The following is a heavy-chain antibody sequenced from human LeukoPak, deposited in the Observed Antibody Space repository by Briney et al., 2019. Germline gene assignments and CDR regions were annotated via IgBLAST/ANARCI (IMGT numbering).Heavy chain of an antibody. J-gene: IGHJ6*02. Sequence: SETLSLTCTVSGGSIGGYFWSWIRQPPGKGLEWIGYIYYSGSTNYNPSLKSRVTISVDTSKNQFSLKLSSVTAADTAVYYCARVSLPDYDFWSGYLGYYYYGMDVWGQGTTVTVSS. D-gene: IGHD3-3*01. CDR3: ARVSLPDYDFWSGYLGYYYYGMDV. CDR2: IYYSGST. CDR1: GGSIGGYF. V-gene: IGHV4-59*01.